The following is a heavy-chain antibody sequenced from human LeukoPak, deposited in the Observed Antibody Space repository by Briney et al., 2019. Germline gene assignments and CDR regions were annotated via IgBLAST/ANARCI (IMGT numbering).Heavy chain of an antibody. CDR2: IKQDESEK. CDR1: GFTFSSYW. Sequence: PGGSLRLSCTASGFTFSSYWMSWVRQAPGKGLEWVANIKQDESEKFYVDSVKGRFTISRDNAKNSLYLQMNSLRAEDTAVYYCARRGSRRFLVYYFDYWGQGTLVTVSS. J-gene: IGHJ4*02. V-gene: IGHV3-7*01. D-gene: IGHD2-2*01. CDR3: ARRGSRRFLVYYFDY.